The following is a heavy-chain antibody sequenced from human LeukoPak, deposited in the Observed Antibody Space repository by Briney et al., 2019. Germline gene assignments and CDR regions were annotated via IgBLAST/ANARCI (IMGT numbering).Heavy chain of an antibody. V-gene: IGHV3-33*01. CDR1: GFTFSSYG. CDR3: ARDRSLHDYGDSALGY. D-gene: IGHD4-17*01. J-gene: IGHJ4*02. Sequence: GGSLRLSCAASGFTFSSYGMHWVRQAPGKGLEWVAVIWYDGSNKYYADSVKGRFTISRDNSKNTLYLQMNSLRAEDTAVYYCARDRSLHDYGDSALGYWGQGTLATASS. CDR2: IWYDGSNK.